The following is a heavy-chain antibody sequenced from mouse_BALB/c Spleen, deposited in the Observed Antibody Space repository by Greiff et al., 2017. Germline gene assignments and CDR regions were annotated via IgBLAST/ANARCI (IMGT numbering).Heavy chain of an antibody. J-gene: IGHJ4*01. V-gene: IGHV1-69*02. CDR3: TRGDGAMDY. CDR1: GYTFTSYW. Sequence: QVQLQQPGAELVRPGASVKLSCKASGYTFTSYWINWVKQRPGQGLEWIGNIYPSDSYTNYNQKFKDKATLTVDKSSSTAYMQLSSPTSEDSAVYYCTRGDGAMDYWGQGTSVTVSS. CDR2: IYPSDSYT. D-gene: IGHD3-3*01.